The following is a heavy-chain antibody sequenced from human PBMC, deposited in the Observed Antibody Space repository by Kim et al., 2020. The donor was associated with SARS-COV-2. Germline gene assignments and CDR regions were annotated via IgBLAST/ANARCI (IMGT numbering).Heavy chain of an antibody. Sequence: GGSLRLSCAASGVTFTNYALHWVRQAPGKGLEWVAAISYDGGTKFYADSVKGRFTISRDSSRNTLYLQMNDLRGEDTAVYYCARDWIQFDYWGQGTLVT. D-gene: IGHD5-18*01. J-gene: IGHJ4*02. CDR3: ARDWIQFDY. CDR2: ISYDGGTK. V-gene: IGHV3-30-3*01. CDR1: GVTFTNYA.